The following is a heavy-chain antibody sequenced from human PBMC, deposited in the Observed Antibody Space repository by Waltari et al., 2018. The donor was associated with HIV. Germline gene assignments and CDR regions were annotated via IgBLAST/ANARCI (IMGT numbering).Heavy chain of an antibody. CDR2: ISYDGRNK. D-gene: IGHD4-17*01. J-gene: IGHJ4*02. CDR3: ARPMNYGDYPYYFDY. Sequence: QVQLVESGGGVVQPGRSLRLSWAASGFTFSSYAMHWVRQAPGKGLEWVAVISYDGRNKYYADSVKGRFTISRDNSKNTLYLQMNSLRAEDTAVYYCARPMNYGDYPYYFDYWGQGTLVTVSS. V-gene: IGHV3-30*01. CDR1: GFTFSSYA.